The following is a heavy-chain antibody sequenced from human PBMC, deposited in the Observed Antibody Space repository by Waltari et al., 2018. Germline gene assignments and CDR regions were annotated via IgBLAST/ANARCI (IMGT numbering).Heavy chain of an antibody. Sequence: QVQLVQSGAEVKKPGASVKVSCKVSGYTLTELSMHWVRQAPGKGLEWMGGFDPEDGETIYAQKFQCRVTRTEDTSTDTAYMELSSLRSEDTAVYYCATPVYCSSTSCYSYWYFDLWGRGTLVTVSS. CDR3: ATPVYCSSTSCYSYWYFDL. CDR1: GYTLTELS. D-gene: IGHD2-2*02. V-gene: IGHV1-24*01. J-gene: IGHJ2*01. CDR2: FDPEDGET.